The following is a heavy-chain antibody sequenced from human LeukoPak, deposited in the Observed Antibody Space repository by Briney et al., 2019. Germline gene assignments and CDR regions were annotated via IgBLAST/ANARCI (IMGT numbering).Heavy chain of an antibody. V-gene: IGHV1-24*01. CDR3: ATFPVATMEVLFDY. CDR2: FDPEDGET. D-gene: IGHD5-12*01. CDR1: GYTLTELS. J-gene: IGHJ4*02. Sequence: GASVKVSCKVSGYTLTELSMHWVRQAPGKGLEWMGGFDPEDGETIYAQKFQGRVTMTEDTSTDTAYMELSSLRSEDTAVYYCATFPVATMEVLFDYWGQGTPVTVSS.